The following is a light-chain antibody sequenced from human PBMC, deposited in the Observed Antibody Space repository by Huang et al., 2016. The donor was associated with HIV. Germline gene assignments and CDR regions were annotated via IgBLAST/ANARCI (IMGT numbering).Light chain of an antibody. CDR3: QQFHNWPFT. V-gene: IGKV3-15*01. CDR2: GAS. Sequence: EIVMTQSPATLSVSPGERATLSGRASQSISSNLAWYQQKPGQAPRLLIYGASTRATGIPARFSGSGSGTEFILTISSLQSEDSALYYCQQFHNWPFTFGPGTKVDIK. J-gene: IGKJ3*01. CDR1: QSISSN.